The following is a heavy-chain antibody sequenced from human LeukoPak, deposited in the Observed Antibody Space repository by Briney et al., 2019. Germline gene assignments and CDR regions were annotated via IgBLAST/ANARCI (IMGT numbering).Heavy chain of an antibody. CDR2: ICANDGNT. V-gene: IGHV3-23*01. J-gene: IGHJ4*02. Sequence: GGSLRLSCAASGFTFSTYAMNWVRQAPGKGLEWVSVICANDGNTYYADAVKGRFTISRDNSKDTLYLQMDSLRAEDTAVYYCAKGSGSSCYSPCDYWGQGILVTVSS. CDR3: AKGSGSSCYSPCDY. D-gene: IGHD2-15*01. CDR1: GFTFSTYA.